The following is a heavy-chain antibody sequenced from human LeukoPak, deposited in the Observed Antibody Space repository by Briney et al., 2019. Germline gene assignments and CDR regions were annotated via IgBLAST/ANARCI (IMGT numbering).Heavy chain of an antibody. J-gene: IGHJ4*02. V-gene: IGHV3-23*01. CDR1: GFIFSNYA. CDR2: I. Sequence: GGSLRLSCGTSGFIFSNYAVNWVRQAPGKGLEWVSIIKGRFTISRDNSKNTLYLQMNSLRAEDTAVYYCAKIPQVATYTVPNFDFWGQGTLVTVSS. D-gene: IGHD3-16*01. CDR3: AKIPQVATYTVPNFDF.